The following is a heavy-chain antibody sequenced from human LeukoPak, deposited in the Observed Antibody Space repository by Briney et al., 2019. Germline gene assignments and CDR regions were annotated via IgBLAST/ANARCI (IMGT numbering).Heavy chain of an antibody. CDR1: GGSISSSSYY. Sequence: SETLSLTCTVSGGSISSSSYYWGWIRQPPGKGLEWIGSIYYSGSTYYNPSLKSRVTISVDTSKNQFSLKLSSVTAADTAVYYCARRDSEQQLVQRDYWGQGTLVTVSS. D-gene: IGHD6-13*01. CDR3: ARRDSEQQLVQRDY. J-gene: IGHJ4*02. CDR2: IYYSGST. V-gene: IGHV4-39*07.